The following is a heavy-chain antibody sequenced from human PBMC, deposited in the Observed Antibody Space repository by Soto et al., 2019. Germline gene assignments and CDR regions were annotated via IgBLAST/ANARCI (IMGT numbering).Heavy chain of an antibody. D-gene: IGHD3-3*02. CDR2: IYYSGST. Sequence: SETLSLTCTVSGGSISSGDYYWSWIRQPPGKGLEWIGYIYYSGSTYYNPSLKSRVTISVDTSKNQFSLKLSSVTAADTAVYYCAREDHFYGMDVWGQGTTVTVS. CDR3: AREDHFYGMDV. CDR1: GGSISSGDYY. J-gene: IGHJ6*02. V-gene: IGHV4-30-4*02.